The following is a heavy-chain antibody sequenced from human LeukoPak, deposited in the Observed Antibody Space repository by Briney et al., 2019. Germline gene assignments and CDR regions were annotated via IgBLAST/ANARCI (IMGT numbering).Heavy chain of an antibody. CDR2: ITSSGSTI. CDR1: GFAFISYE. Sequence: PGGSLRLSCAASGFAFISYEMNWVRQSPGKGLEWVSYITSSGSTIYNADSVKGRFTISIDNAKNSLYLQMNSLRAEDTAVYYCVRSSVVATSRVFDYWGQGTLDTVSS. CDR3: VRSSVVATSRVFDY. D-gene: IGHD5-12*01. V-gene: IGHV3-48*03. J-gene: IGHJ4*02.